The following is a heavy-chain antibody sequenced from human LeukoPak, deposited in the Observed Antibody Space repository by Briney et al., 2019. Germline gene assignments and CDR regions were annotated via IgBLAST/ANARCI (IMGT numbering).Heavy chain of an antibody. CDR2: LYPDGSTT. CDR3: SRTRYNHGYTCYFDF. D-gene: IGHD3-16*01. CDR1: GYSFSTYW. Sequence: GESLKISCHGSGYSFSTYWIAWVRQMPGKGLEWMGILYPDGSTTRYSPSFQDRVTISADKSIHTAYVQWSSLKASDSAMYYCSRTRYNHGYTCYFDFWGQGTLVTASS. V-gene: IGHV5-51*01. J-gene: IGHJ4*01.